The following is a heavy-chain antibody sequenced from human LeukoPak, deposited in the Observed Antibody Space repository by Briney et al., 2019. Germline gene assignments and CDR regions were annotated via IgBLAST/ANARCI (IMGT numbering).Heavy chain of an antibody. CDR2: IYYSGTT. CDR3: ARQISDYYYYYIDV. V-gene: IGHV4-39*01. J-gene: IGHJ6*03. D-gene: IGHD3-10*01. CDR1: GGSISSSNYY. Sequence: PSETLSLICSVSGGSISSSNYYWGWIRQPPGKGLEWIGTIYYSGTTYYNPSLESRATISEDMSKNQFSLTLRSVTAADTAVYYCARQISDYYYYYIDVWGKGTTVTVSS.